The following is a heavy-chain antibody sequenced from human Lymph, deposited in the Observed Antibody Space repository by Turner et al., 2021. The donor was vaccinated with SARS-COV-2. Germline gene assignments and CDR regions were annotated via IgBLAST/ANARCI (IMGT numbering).Heavy chain of an antibody. D-gene: IGHD3-3*01. Sequence: QVQLVQSGAEAKKPGASVKVSCKASGYTFTGYYMHWVRQAPGRGLEWMGWINPNSGGTNYAQKFQGRVTMTRDTSISTAYMELSRLRSDDTAVYYCARDVERYNDFWSGYSGGYGLDVWGQGTTVTVSS. CDR2: INPNSGGT. J-gene: IGHJ6*02. V-gene: IGHV1-2*02. CDR1: GYTFTGYY. CDR3: ARDVERYNDFWSGYSGGYGLDV.